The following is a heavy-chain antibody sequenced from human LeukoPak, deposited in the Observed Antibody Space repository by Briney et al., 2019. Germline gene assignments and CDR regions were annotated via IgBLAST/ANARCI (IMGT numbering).Heavy chain of an antibody. J-gene: IGHJ3*02. CDR1: GFPVSSNC. CDR2: IYSGGST. Sequence: GGSLRLSCAASGFPVSSNCMSWLRQAPGKGLEWVSVIYSGGSTCYADSVKGRFTISRDNSKNTLYLQMNRLRAEDTAVYYCARAHRSSWPIPRAEGAFDIWGQGTMVTVSS. CDR3: ARAHRSSWPIPRAEGAFDI. V-gene: IGHV3-66*01. D-gene: IGHD6-13*01.